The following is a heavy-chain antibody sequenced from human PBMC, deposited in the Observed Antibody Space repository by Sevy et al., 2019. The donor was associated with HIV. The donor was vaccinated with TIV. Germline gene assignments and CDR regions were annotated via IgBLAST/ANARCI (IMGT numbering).Heavy chain of an antibody. J-gene: IGHJ4*02. D-gene: IGHD6-13*01. CDR3: ARDSGYSINWYPAY. V-gene: IGHV3-48*01. CDR1: GFTFSNYG. Sequence: GGSLRLSCAASGFTFSNYGMNWVRQAPGKGLEWVSHISSDSSAIYYADSVRGRFTISRDNAKNSLYLQMNSLRPEDTAMYYCARDSGYSINWYPAYWGQGTLVTVSS. CDR2: ISSDSSAI.